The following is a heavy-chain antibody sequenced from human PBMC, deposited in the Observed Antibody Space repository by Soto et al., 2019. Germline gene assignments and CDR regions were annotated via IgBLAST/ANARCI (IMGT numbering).Heavy chain of an antibody. D-gene: IGHD3-22*01. CDR2: ISSSGGGT. CDR1: GFTFSSYA. Sequence: GALRLSCAASGFTFSSYAMSWVRQAPGKGLEWVSAISSSGGGTYYADSVKGRFTISRDNSKNTLYLQMNGLRAEDTAVYYCAKNPGYYYDSTGYHFDYWGQGTLVTVSS. V-gene: IGHV3-23*01. CDR3: AKNPGYYYDSTGYHFDY. J-gene: IGHJ4*02.